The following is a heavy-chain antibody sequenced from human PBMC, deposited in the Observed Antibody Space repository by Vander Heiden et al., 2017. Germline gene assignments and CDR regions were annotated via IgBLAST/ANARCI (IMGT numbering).Heavy chain of an antibody. CDR2: ISGSGGST. Sequence: EVQLLESGGGLVQPGGSLRLSCAASGFTFSSYAMSWVRQAPGKGLEWVSAISGSGGSTYYADSVKGRFTISRDNSKNTLYLQMNSLRAEDTAVYYCAKDRSRGVVVITSFDYWGQGTLVTVSS. V-gene: IGHV3-23*01. J-gene: IGHJ4*02. D-gene: IGHD3-22*01. CDR3: AKDRSRGVVVITSFDY. CDR1: GFTFSSYA.